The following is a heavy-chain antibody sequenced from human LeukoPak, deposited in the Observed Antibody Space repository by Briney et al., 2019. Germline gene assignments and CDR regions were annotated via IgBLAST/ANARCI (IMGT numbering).Heavy chain of an antibody. CDR2: INPSGGST. J-gene: IGHJ4*02. CDR3: ARDLVGATRTYYFDY. V-gene: IGHV1-46*03. Sequence: GASVKVSCKASGYTLTSYYMHWVRQAPGQGLEWMGIINPSGGSTSYAQKFQGRVTMTRDTSTSTVYMELSSLRSEDTAVYYCARDLVGATRTYYFDYWGQGTLVTVSS. CDR1: GYTLTSYY. D-gene: IGHD1-26*01.